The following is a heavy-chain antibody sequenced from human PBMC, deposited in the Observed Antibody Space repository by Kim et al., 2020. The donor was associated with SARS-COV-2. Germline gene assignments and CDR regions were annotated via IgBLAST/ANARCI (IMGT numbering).Heavy chain of an antibody. CDR2: IKSKTDGGTT. Sequence: GGSLRLSCAASGFTFSNAWMSWVRQAPGKGLEWVGRIKSKTDGGTTDYAAPVKGRFTISRDDSKNTLYLQMNSLKTEDTAVYYCTTQYYYDSSGYQYFDYWGQGTLVTVSS. CDR3: TTQYYYDSSGYQYFDY. CDR1: GFTFSNAW. J-gene: IGHJ4*02. V-gene: IGHV3-15*01. D-gene: IGHD3-22*01.